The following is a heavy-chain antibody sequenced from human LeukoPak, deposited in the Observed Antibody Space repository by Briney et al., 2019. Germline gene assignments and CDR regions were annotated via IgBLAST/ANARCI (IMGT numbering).Heavy chain of an antibody. D-gene: IGHD2-15*01. CDR3: ARRKNCSGGSCYSPVVDY. V-gene: IGHV4-30-2*01. Sequence: SQTLSLTCAVSGGSISSGGYSWSWIRQPPGKGLEWIGYIYHSGSTYYNPSLKSRVTISVDRSKNQFSLKLSSVTAVDTAVYYCARRKNCSGGSCYSPVVDYWGQGTLVTVSS. CDR1: GGSISSGGYS. CDR2: IYHSGST. J-gene: IGHJ4*02.